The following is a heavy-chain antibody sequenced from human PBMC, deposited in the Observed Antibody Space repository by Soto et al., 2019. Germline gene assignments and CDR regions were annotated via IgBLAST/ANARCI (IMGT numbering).Heavy chain of an antibody. J-gene: IGHJ4*02. CDR3: ARDGGGYFDWLSLNQYFDY. V-gene: IGHV3-30*04. CDR1: GFTFSSYA. Sequence: GESLKISCAASGFTFSSYAMHWVRQAPGKGLEWVAVISYDGSNKYYADSVKGRFTISRDNSKNTLYLQMNSLRAEDTAVYYCARDGGGYFDWLSLNQYFDYWGQGTLVTVSS. D-gene: IGHD3-9*01. CDR2: ISYDGSNK.